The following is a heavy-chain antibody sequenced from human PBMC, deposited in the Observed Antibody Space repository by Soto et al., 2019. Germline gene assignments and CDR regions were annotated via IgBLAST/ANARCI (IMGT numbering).Heavy chain of an antibody. CDR2: IYYSGST. CDR3: AREYSSAPDY. CDR1: GGSISSSSYY. J-gene: IGHJ4*02. Sequence: QLQLQESGPGLVKPSETLSLTCTVSGGSISSSSYYWGWIRQPPGKGLEWIGSIYYSGSTFYSPSLRSRVTISVDTSKNQFSLRVSSVTVADTAVYYCAREYSSAPDYWGQGTLVTVSS. V-gene: IGHV4-39*02. D-gene: IGHD6-25*01.